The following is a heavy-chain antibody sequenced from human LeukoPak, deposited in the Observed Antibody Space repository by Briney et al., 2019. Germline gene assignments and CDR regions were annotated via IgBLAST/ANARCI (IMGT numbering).Heavy chain of an antibody. J-gene: IGHJ4*02. CDR1: GFTFSSYW. Sequence: GGSLRLSCAASGFTFSSYWMSWVRQAPGKGLEWVSAISGSGGSTYYADSVKGRFTISRDNSKNTLYLQMNSLRAEDTAVYYCAKDISGSHYPELGGQGTLVTVSS. CDR2: ISGSGGST. V-gene: IGHV3-23*01. D-gene: IGHD1-26*01. CDR3: AKDISGSHYPEL.